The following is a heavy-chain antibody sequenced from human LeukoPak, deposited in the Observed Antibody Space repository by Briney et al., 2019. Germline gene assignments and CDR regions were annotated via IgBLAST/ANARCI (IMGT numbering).Heavy chain of an antibody. V-gene: IGHV4-59*08. Sequence: SETLSLTCSVSGGSISTYYWSWIRQPPGKGLEWIGYIYYSGSTNYNPSLKSRVTISVDTSKNQFSLKLSSVTAADTAVYYCARRRGSGIAVAGSYYYYGMDVWGQGTTVTVSS. CDR2: IYYSGST. D-gene: IGHD6-19*01. CDR3: ARRRGSGIAVAGSYYYYGMDV. CDR1: GGSISTYY. J-gene: IGHJ6*02.